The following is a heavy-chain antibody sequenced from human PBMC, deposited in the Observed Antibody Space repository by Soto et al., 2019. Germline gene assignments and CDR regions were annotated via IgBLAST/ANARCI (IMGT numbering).Heavy chain of an antibody. D-gene: IGHD6-19*01. V-gene: IGHV3-23*01. J-gene: IGHJ4*02. Sequence: LRLSCAASGFTFSSYAMSWVRQAPGKGLEWVSAISGSGDSTYYADSVKGRFTISRDNSKNTLYLQMNGLRAEDTAVYYCAKSCTGGWYSSCFDYWGQGTLVTVSS. CDR2: ISGSGDST. CDR3: AKSCTGGWYSSCFDY. CDR1: GFTFSSYA.